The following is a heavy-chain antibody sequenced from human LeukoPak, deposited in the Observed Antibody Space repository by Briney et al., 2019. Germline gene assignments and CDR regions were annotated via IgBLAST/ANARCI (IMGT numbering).Heavy chain of an antibody. Sequence: ASVKVSCKASGYTFTSYGISWVRQAPGQGLEWMGWMNPNSGNTGYAQKFQGRVTITRNTSISTAYMELSSLRSEDTAVYYCARGGSYGRGYYYYYYMDVWGKGTTVTVSS. CDR3: ARGGSYGRGYYYYYYMDV. CDR2: MNPNSGNT. D-gene: IGHD1-26*01. CDR1: GYTFTSYG. V-gene: IGHV1-8*03. J-gene: IGHJ6*03.